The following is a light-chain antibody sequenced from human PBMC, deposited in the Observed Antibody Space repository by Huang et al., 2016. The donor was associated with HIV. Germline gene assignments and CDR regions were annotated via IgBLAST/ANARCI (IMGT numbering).Light chain of an antibody. CDR3: QQYGTSPRT. CDR2: GAS. Sequence: EIVLTQSPGTLSLSPGERATLSCRASQSVSNSYLAWYQQKPGQPPRLLIYGASSRATGIPDRFSGSGSGTDFTLTISRLGPEDFAVYYCQQYGTSPRTFGQGTKLEIK. V-gene: IGKV3-20*01. J-gene: IGKJ2*01. CDR1: QSVSNSY.